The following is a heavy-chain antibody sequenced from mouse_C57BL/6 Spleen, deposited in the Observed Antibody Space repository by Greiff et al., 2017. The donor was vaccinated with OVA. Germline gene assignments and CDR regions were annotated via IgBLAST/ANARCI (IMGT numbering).Heavy chain of an antibody. J-gene: IGHJ4*01. CDR3: ARGYYGSSPYYAMDY. CDR1: GYTFTSYW. D-gene: IGHD1-1*01. V-gene: IGHV1-53*01. Sequence: VQLQQPGTELVKPGASVKLSCKASGYTFTSYWMHWVKQRPRQGLEWIGNINPSNGGTNYNEKFKSKATLTVDKSSSTAYMQLSSLTSEDSAVYYCARGYYGSSPYYAMDYWGQGTSVTVSS. CDR2: INPSNGGT.